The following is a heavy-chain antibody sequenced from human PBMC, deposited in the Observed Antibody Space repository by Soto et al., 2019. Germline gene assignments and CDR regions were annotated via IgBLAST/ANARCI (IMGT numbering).Heavy chain of an antibody. CDR3: ARDRGPPRYLYYGMDV. CDR1: GFTFSTYW. D-gene: IGHD3-10*01. CDR2: IKQDGSGE. Sequence: GGSLRLACAASGFTFSTYWMSWVRQAPGKGLEWVGNIKQDGSGENYVDSVKGRFTISRDNANHSLYLQMNSLRAEDTAVYYCARDRGPPRYLYYGMDVWGQGTTVTVSS. J-gene: IGHJ6*02. V-gene: IGHV3-7*01.